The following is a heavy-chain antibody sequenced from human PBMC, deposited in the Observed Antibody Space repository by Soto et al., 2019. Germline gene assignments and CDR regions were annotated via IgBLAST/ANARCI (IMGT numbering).Heavy chain of an antibody. CDR3: ARGGIAAAGTGWFDP. V-gene: IGHV3-21*01. D-gene: IGHD6-13*01. CDR2: ISSSSSYI. Sequence: PXXSLRLSYSATGFSFSTYTMHWVLLAPGKGLEWVSSISSSSSYIYYADSVKGRFTISRDNAKNSLYLQMNSLRAEDTAVYYCARGGIAAAGTGWFDPWGQGTLVTSPQ. J-gene: IGHJ5*02. CDR1: GFSFSTYT.